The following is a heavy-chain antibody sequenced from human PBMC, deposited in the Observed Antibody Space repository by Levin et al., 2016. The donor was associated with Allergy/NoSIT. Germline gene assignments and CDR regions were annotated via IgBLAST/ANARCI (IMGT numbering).Heavy chain of an antibody. D-gene: IGHD1-7*01. CDR1: GGSLANVY. Sequence: SETLSLTCSVSGGSLANVYWTWIRQRPGEGLEWIGYIHYSGNTNYNRSLKRRVTVSVDTSKNQFSLKLTSVTTADTGVYYCARGRLYSFGRTTPDIWGQGALVTVSS. CDR3: ARGRLYSFGRTTPDI. CDR2: IHYSGNT. V-gene: IGHV4-59*12. J-gene: IGHJ4*02.